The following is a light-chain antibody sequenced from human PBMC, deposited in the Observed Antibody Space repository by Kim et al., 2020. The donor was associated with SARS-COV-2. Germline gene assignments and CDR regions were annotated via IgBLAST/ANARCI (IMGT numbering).Light chain of an antibody. V-gene: IGKV3-20*01. CDR3: QRYGNSPRT. Sequence: EIVLTQSPGTLSLSPGERATLSCRASQSVSSNYLAWYQQKPGQAPGLLNYGASTRATGIPDRFSGSGSGTGFTLTISRLEPEDFAVYYCQRYGNSPRTFGQGTKVDIK. CDR1: QSVSSNY. J-gene: IGKJ1*01. CDR2: GAS.